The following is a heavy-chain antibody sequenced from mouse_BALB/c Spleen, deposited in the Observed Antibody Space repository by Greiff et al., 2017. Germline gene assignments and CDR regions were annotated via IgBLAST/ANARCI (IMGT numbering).Heavy chain of an antibody. CDR3: ARSHFYAMDY. CDR2: ISSGSSTI. V-gene: IGHV5-17*02. Sequence: EVKLQESGGGLVQPGGSRKLSCAASGFTFSSFGMHWVRQAPEKGLEWVAYISSGSSTIYYADTVKGRFTISRDNPKNTLFLQMTSLRSEDTAMYYCARSHFYAMDYWGQGTSVTVSS. CDR1: GFTFSSFG. J-gene: IGHJ4*01.